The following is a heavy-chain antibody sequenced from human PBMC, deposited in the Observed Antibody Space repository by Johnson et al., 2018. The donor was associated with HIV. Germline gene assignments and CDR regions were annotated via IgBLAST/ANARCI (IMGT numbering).Heavy chain of an antibody. CDR1: GFTFSSYG. CDR2: ISYDGSNK. Sequence: QEQLVESGGGVVQPGRSLRLSCAASGFTFSSYGMHWVRQAPGKGLEWVAVISYDGSNKYYADSVKGRLTISRDNSKNTLYLQMNSLRAEDTAVYYCAKDAAGELLRPDAFDIWGQGTMVTVSS. J-gene: IGHJ3*02. CDR3: AKDAAGELLRPDAFDI. V-gene: IGHV3-30*18. D-gene: IGHD1-26*01.